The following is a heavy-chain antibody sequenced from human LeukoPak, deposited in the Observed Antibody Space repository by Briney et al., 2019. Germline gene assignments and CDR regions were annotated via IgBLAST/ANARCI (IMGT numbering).Heavy chain of an antibody. V-gene: IGHV3-43D*03. CDR1: GFTFDDYA. J-gene: IGHJ4*02. D-gene: IGHD3-22*01. CDR3: AKDSEALGYYYDRGFDY. CDR2: ISWDGGST. Sequence: PGGSLRLSCAASGFTFDDYAMHWVRQAPGKGLEWVSLISWDGGSTYYADSVKGRFTISRDNSKNSPYLQMNSLRAEDTALYYCAKDSEALGYYYDRGFDYWGQGTLVTVSS.